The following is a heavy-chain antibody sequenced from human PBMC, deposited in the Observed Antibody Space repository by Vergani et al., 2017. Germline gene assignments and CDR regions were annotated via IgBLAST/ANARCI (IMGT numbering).Heavy chain of an antibody. CDR1: GGTFTDYY. CDR2: VDPEDGET. D-gene: IGHD5-18*01. CDR3: ATQDTAMSDYYYGMDV. J-gene: IGHJ6*02. V-gene: IGHV1-69-2*01. Sequence: DVQLVQSGAEVKKPGSSVKVSCKASGGTFTDYYMHWVQQAPGKGLEWMGLVDPEDGETIYAEKFQGRVTITADTSTDTAYMELSSLRSEDTAVYYCATQDTAMSDYYYGMDVWGQGTTVTVSS.